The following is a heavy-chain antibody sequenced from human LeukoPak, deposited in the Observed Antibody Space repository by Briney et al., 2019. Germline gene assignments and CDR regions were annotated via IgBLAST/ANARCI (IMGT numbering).Heavy chain of an antibody. CDR2: LRGNEET. Sequence: PGGSLRLSCAASGISFRNYAMSWVGRAPARGPEWVSSLRGNEETFYADSVKGRFTLSRDDSRNTVYLQLNNLRVEDTAIYYCARASWVSDPDAVRWGQGTQVTVSS. CDR1: GISFRNYA. CDR3: ARASWVSDPDAVR. D-gene: IGHD3-10*01. J-gene: IGHJ4*02. V-gene: IGHV3-23*01.